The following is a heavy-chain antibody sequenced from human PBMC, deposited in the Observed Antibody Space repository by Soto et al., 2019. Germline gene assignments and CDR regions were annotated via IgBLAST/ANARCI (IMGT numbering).Heavy chain of an antibody. D-gene: IGHD3-10*01. CDR2: IYYVGTT. CDR3: ARHGEVTGSGYYLGYLDH. CDR1: GGSFNDYY. Sequence: SETLSLTCAVYGGSFNDYYCSWIRQSPGKGLDLIGYIYYVGTTYYNPSLTSRVTISVDTSKNQFSLKLNSVTAADTAVYYCARHGEVTGSGYYLGYLDHGGQGTLVTVSS. V-gene: IGHV4-59*08. J-gene: IGHJ4*02.